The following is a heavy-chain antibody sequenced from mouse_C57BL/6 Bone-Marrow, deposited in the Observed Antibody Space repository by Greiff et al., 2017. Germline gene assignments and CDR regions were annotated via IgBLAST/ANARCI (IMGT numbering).Heavy chain of an antibody. D-gene: IGHD4-1*01. Sequence: QVQLQQPGAELVKPGASVKLSCKASGYTFTSYWMHWVKQRPGQGLEWIGMIHPNSGNTNYNEKFKSKATLTVDKSSSTAYMRLSSLTSEDSAVYYCARELTNRDLYFDVRGTGTSVTVNS. CDR3: ARELTNRDLYFDV. CDR2: IHPNSGNT. J-gene: IGHJ1*03. CDR1: GYTFTSYW. V-gene: IGHV1-64*01.